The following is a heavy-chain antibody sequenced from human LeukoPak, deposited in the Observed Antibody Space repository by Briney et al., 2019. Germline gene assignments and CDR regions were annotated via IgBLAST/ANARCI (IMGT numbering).Heavy chain of an antibody. CDR2: INPNSGGT. CDR3: ARVWSSSWYGNFDY. D-gene: IGHD6-13*01. V-gene: IGHV1-2*02. CDR1: GYTFTGYY. J-gene: IGHJ4*02. Sequence: ASVTVSCKASGYTFTGYYMHWVRQAPGQGLEWMGWINPNSGGTNYAQKFQGRVTMTRDTSISTAYMELSRLRSDDTAVYYCARVWSSSWYGNFDYWGQGTLVTVSP.